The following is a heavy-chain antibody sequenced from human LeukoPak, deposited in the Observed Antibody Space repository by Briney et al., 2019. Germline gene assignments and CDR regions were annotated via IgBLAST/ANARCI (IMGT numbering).Heavy chain of an antibody. J-gene: IGHJ6*03. CDR2: IIPIFGTA. CDR3: GIGVVQILFGVENYYYMDV. CDR1: GGTFSSYA. D-gene: IGHD3-3*01. Sequence: ASVKVSCKASGGTFSSYAISWVRQAPGQGLEWMGGIIPIFGTANYAQKFQGRVTITADESTSTAYMELSSLRSEDTAVYHCGIGVVQILFGVENYYYMDVWGKGTTVTVSS. V-gene: IGHV1-69*13.